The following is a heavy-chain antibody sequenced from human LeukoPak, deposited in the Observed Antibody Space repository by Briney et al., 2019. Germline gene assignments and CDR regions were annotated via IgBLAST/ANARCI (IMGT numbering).Heavy chain of an antibody. J-gene: IGHJ6*03. V-gene: IGHV1-8*03. CDR2: MNPNSGNT. Sequence: ASVKVSCKASGYTFTSYDINWVRQATGQGLEWMGWMNPNSGNTGYAQKFQGRVTITRNTSISTAYMELSSLRSEDTAVYYCARSYDFWSGYYEDYCYMDVWGKGTTVTVSS. CDR3: ARSYDFWSGYYEDYCYMDV. D-gene: IGHD3-3*01. CDR1: GYTFTSYD.